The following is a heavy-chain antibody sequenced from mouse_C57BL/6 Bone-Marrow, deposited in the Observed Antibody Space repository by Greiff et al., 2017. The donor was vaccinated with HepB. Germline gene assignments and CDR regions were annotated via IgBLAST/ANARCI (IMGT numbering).Heavy chain of an antibody. CDR3: AKGDDGYYGFAY. CDR2: INPYNGGT. J-gene: IGHJ3*01. Sequence: EVQLQQSGPVLVKPGASVKMSCKASGYTFTDYYMNWVKQSHGKSLEWIGVINPYNGGTSYNQKFKGKATLTVDKSSSTAYMELNSLTSEDSAVYYCAKGDDGYYGFAYWGQGTLVTVSA. V-gene: IGHV1-19*01. D-gene: IGHD2-3*01. CDR1: GYTFTDYY.